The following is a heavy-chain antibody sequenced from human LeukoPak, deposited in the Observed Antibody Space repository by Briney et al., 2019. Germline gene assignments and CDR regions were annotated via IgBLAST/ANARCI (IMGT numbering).Heavy chain of an antibody. D-gene: IGHD3-22*01. J-gene: IGHJ4*02. CDR1: GGSFSGYY. V-gene: IGHV4-31*11. CDR3: ARDYYDSSGYYFHDY. Sequence: SETLSLTCAVYGGSFSGYYWSWIRQHPGKGLEWIGYIYYSGSTYYNPSLKSRVTISVDTSKNQFSLKLSSVTAADTAVYYCARDYYDSSGYYFHDYWGQGTLVTVSS. CDR2: IYYSGST.